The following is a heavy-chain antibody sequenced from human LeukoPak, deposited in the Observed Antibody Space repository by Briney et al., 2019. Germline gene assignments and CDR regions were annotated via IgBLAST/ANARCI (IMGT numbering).Heavy chain of an antibody. J-gene: IGHJ5*02. Sequence: PSETLSLTCNVYSGSFSGYFWSWIRQSPEKGLEWIGGINQSGSTKYNPSLQSRVIISADASKNQVSLRVTSVTAADTAVYYCARGWTKSTYYDTPGSYYTSLFDPWGPGTLVTVSS. CDR2: INQSGST. D-gene: IGHD3-10*01. CDR1: SGSFSGYF. CDR3: ARGWTKSTYYDTPGSYYTSLFDP. V-gene: IGHV4-34*01.